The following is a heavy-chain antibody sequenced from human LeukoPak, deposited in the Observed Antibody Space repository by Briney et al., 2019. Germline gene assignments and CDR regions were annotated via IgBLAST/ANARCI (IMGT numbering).Heavy chain of an antibody. J-gene: IGHJ3*02. CDR3: AKEVVAYCGGDCYPTHDAFDI. D-gene: IGHD2-21*02. V-gene: IGHV3-23*01. Sequence: PGGSLRLSCAASGFTFSSYAMSWVRQAPGKGLEWVSAISGSGGSTYYADSVKGRFTISRDNSKNTLYLQMNSLRAEDTAVYYCAKEVVAYCGGDCYPTHDAFDIWGQGTMVTVSS. CDR1: GFTFSSYA. CDR2: ISGSGGST.